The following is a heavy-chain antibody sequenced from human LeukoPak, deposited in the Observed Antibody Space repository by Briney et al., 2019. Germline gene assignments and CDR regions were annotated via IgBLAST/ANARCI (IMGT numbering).Heavy chain of an antibody. V-gene: IGHV4-34*01. CDR2: INHSGST. D-gene: IGHD6-19*01. CDR3: ARLNIAVAGRGQRYYYMDV. Sequence: PSETLSLTCAVYGGSFSGYYWSWIRQPPGKGLEWIGEINHSGSTNYNPSLKSRVTISVDTSKNQFSLKLNSVTAADSAVYYCARLNIAVAGRGQRYYYMDVWGKGTTVTISS. J-gene: IGHJ6*03. CDR1: GGSFSGYY.